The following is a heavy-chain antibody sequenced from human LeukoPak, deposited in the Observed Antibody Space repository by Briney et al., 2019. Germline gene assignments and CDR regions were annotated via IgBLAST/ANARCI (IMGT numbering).Heavy chain of an antibody. CDR1: GYTFTGYY. CDR3: ARDQLKNRVILLFDP. V-gene: IGHV1-2*02. Sequence: ASVKVSSKASGYTFTGYYMHWVRQAPGQGLEWMGWINPNSGGTNYAQKFQGRVTMTRDTSISTAYMELSRLRSDDTAVYYCARDQLKNRVILLFDPWGQGTLVTVSS. CDR2: INPNSGGT. D-gene: IGHD2-15*01. J-gene: IGHJ5*02.